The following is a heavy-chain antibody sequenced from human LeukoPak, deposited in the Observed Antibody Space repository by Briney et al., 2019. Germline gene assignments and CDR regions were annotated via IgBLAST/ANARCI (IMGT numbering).Heavy chain of an antibody. Sequence: SETLSLTCTVSGGSISSYYWSWIRQPAGKGLEWIGRIYTSGSTNYNPSLKSRVTMSVDTSKNQFSLKLSSVTAADTAVYYCARDEYYDYVWGSYRRGFDYWGQETLVTVSS. CDR3: ARDEYYDYVWGSYRRGFDY. J-gene: IGHJ4*02. CDR1: GGSISSYY. V-gene: IGHV4-4*07. D-gene: IGHD3-16*02. CDR2: IYTSGST.